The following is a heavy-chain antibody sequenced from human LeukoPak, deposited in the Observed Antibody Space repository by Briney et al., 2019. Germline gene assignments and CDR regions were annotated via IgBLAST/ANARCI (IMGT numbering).Heavy chain of an antibody. J-gene: IGHJ4*02. CDR1: GFTSSSYV. CDR3: AKGLSVDGYRVGYLDY. D-gene: IGHD5-24*01. Sequence: QPGGSLRLSCAASGFTSSSYVMSWVRQAPGKGLEWVSAISGSGDSTYYADSVKGRFTISRDNSKNTLYLQMNSLRAEDTAVYYCAKGLSVDGYRVGYLDYWGQGTLVTVSS. V-gene: IGHV3-23*01. CDR2: ISGSGDST.